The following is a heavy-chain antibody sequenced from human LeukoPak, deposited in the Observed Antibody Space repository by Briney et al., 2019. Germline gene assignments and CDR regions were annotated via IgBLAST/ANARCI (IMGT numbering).Heavy chain of an antibody. Sequence: GGSLRLSCAASGFTFSSYWMHWVRQAPGKGLVWVSRIPRDGRSTSYADSVKGRFTNSRDNAKNTLYLQMNSLRAEDTAVYYCARDPPPGEDDSSGYHFDYWGQGTLVTVSS. CDR2: IPRDGRST. CDR1: GFTFSSYW. J-gene: IGHJ4*02. D-gene: IGHD3-22*01. CDR3: ARDPPPGEDDSSGYHFDY. V-gene: IGHV3-74*01.